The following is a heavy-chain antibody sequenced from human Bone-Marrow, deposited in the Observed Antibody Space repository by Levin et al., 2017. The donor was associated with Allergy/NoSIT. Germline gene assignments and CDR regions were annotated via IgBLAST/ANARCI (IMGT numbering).Heavy chain of an antibody. CDR3: ARAGDWESSVWYGTKDYAMEF. Sequence: SCNVSGVSINNYFWSWIRQPPGKGLEWIGYIYSTASSSYNPSLKNRVTISIETSKNQVSLKLRSVTAADTAVYYCARAGDWESSVWYGTKDYAMEFWGQGTTVTVSS. V-gene: IGHV4-59*01. D-gene: IGHD6-19*01. CDR2: IYSTASS. CDR1: GVSINNYF. J-gene: IGHJ6*02.